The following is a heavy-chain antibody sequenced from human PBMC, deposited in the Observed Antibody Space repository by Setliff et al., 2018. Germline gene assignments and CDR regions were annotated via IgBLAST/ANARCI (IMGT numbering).Heavy chain of an antibody. CDR2: IYTGGST. Sequence: GGSLRLSCAASGFTFSSYWMSWVRQAPGKGLEWVSVIYTGGSTYYADSVKGRFTISRDDSNNTLYLQMKSLSAEDTAVYYCAGCGYGQYYAKDVWGQGTTVTVSS. J-gene: IGHJ6*02. V-gene: IGHV3-66*01. CDR3: AGCGYGQYYAKDV. CDR1: GFTFSSYW. D-gene: IGHD5-12*01.